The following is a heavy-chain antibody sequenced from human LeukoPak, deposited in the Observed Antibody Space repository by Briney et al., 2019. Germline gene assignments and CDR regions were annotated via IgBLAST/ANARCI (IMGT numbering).Heavy chain of an antibody. D-gene: IGHD3-10*01. V-gene: IGHV1-69*01. Sequence: SVKVSCKASGGTFSSYAISWVRQAPGQGLEWMGGIIPIFGTANYAQKFQGRVTITADESTSTAYMELSSLRSEDTAVYYCARDQGITMVREVIIPFDYWGQGTLVTVSS. CDR2: IIPIFGTA. CDR1: GGTFSSYA. J-gene: IGHJ4*02. CDR3: ARDQGITMVREVIIPFDY.